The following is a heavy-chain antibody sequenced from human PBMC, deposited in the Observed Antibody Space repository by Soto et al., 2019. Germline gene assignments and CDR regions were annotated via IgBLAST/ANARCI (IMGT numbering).Heavy chain of an antibody. V-gene: IGHV1-69*01. D-gene: IGHD6-6*01. J-gene: IGHJ1*01. Sequence: VQLVQSGAEVTKPGASVKVSCTASGVTFSSYAISWVRQAPGQGLEWMGGVITIFGTANYAKTFKGRVTITADESTSTAYQELSSLRTEDTAVYYCARVIKQLVPAAAEYFQHWGPGTLVHVSS. CDR2: VITIFGTA. CDR1: GVTFSSYA. CDR3: ARVIKQLVPAAAEYFQH.